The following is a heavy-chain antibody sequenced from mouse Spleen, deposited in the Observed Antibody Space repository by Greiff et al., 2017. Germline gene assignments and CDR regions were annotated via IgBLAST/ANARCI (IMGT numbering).Heavy chain of an antibody. D-gene: IGHD1-2*01. CDR1: GFTFSSYG. CDR3: ARPHPIFITTATGAMDY. CDR2: ISSGGSYT. V-gene: IGHV5-6*01. Sequence: EVQLVESGGDLVKPGGSLKLSCAASGFTFSSYGMSWVRQTPDKRLEWVATISSGGSYTYYPDSVKGRFTISRDNAKNTLYLQMSSLKSEDTAMYYCARPHPIFITTATGAMDYWGQGTSVTVSS. J-gene: IGHJ4*01.